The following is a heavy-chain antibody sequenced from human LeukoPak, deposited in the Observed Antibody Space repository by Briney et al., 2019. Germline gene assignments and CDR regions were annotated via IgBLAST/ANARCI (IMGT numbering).Heavy chain of an antibody. D-gene: IGHD1-26*01. CDR2: INPNSGGT. J-gene: IGHJ4*02. V-gene: IGHV1-2*02. CDR1: GYTFTGYY. Sequence: GASVKVSCKATGYTFTGYYMYWVRQAPGQGLEWMGWINPNSGGTNYAQKFQGRVTMTRDTSISTAYMELSRLRSDDTAVYYCARVVGAARFGYWGQGTLVTVSS. CDR3: ARVVGAARFGY.